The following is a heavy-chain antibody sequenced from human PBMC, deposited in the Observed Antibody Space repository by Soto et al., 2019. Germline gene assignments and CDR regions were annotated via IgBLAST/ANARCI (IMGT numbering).Heavy chain of an antibody. V-gene: IGHV3-23*01. Sequence: EVQLLESGGGLVQPGGSLRLSCAASGFTFSSYAMGWVRQAPGKGLEWVSGISGSGDDTYYADSVKGRFTVSSDISKNTLYLQMSSLRAEDTAVYFCVTVYSGWFLYAFDVWGQGTMVTVSS. D-gene: IGHD6-19*01. CDR2: ISGSGDDT. J-gene: IGHJ3*01. CDR1: GFTFSSYA. CDR3: VTVYSGWFLYAFDV.